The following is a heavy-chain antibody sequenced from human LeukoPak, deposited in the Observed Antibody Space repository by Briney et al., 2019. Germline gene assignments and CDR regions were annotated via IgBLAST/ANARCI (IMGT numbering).Heavy chain of an antibody. D-gene: IGHD3-10*01. Sequence: PGGSLGLSCAASGFTFSSYAMSWVRQAPGKGLEWVSAISGSGGSTYYADSVKGRFTISRDNSKNTLYLQMNSLRAEDTAVYYCAKDAIPPHYYSFAFGFDIWGQGTMVTVSS. V-gene: IGHV3-23*01. CDR1: GFTFSSYA. CDR2: ISGSGGST. CDR3: AKDAIPPHYYSFAFGFDI. J-gene: IGHJ3*02.